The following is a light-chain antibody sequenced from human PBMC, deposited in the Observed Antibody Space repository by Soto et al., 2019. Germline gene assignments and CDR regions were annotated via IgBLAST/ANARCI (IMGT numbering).Light chain of an antibody. Sequence: IVLTQSPDTLSFSPGYSSTHSFRASQSVRSSYLAWYQQTPGQTPRLLIYAASSRATGIPARFSGSGSGTDFTLTISSLEPEDFAVYYCQQRSNWITFGQGTRLEI. J-gene: IGKJ5*01. CDR3: QQRSNWIT. CDR2: AAS. V-gene: IGKV3D-20*02. CDR1: QSVRSSY.